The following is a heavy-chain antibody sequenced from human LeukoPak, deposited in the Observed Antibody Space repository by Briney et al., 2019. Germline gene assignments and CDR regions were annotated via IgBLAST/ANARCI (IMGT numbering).Heavy chain of an antibody. D-gene: IGHD3-10*01. CDR3: ASNSFDYYGSGSYSVDY. J-gene: IGHJ4*02. Sequence: SETLSLTCTVSGGSISSYYWSRIRQPPGKGLEWIGYIYYSGSTNYNPSLKSRVTISVDTSKNQFSLKLSSVTAADTAVYYCASNSFDYYGSGSYSVDYWGQGTLDTVSS. CDR1: GGSISSYY. CDR2: IYYSGST. V-gene: IGHV4-59*12.